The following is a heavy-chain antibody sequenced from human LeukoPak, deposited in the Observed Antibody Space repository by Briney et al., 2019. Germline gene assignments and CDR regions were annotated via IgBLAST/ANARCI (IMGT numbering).Heavy chain of an antibody. Sequence: GGSLRLSCAASGFTFGSYSMNWVRQVPGKGLQWVSSISSTSSYIYYADSVKGRFTISRDNAKNSLYLQMNSLRAEDTAVYYCARVGLWFGELFDQWGQGTLVTVSS. CDR1: GFTFGSYS. CDR2: ISSTSSYI. CDR3: ARVGLWFGELFDQ. V-gene: IGHV3-21*01. D-gene: IGHD3-10*01. J-gene: IGHJ4*02.